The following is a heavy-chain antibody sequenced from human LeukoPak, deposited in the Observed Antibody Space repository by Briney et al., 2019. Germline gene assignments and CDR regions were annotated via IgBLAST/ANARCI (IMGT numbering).Heavy chain of an antibody. CDR3: ARSLRYFSWLSPFDY. CDR2: ISYDGSNK. CDR1: GFTFSSYD. D-gene: IGHD3-9*01. V-gene: IGHV3-30*01. Sequence: GGSLRLSCAASGFTFSSYDMHWVRQVPGKGLEWVAVISYDGSNKYYADSVKGRFTISRDNSKNTLYLQMNSLRAEDTAVYYCARSLRYFSWLSPFDYWGQGTLVTVSS. J-gene: IGHJ4*02.